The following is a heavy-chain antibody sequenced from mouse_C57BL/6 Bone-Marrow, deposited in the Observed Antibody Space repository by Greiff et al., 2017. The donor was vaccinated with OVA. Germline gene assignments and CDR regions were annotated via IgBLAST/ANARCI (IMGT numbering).Heavy chain of an antibody. CDR1: GYTFTSYG. Sequence: LVESGAELARPGASVKLSCKASGYTFTSYGISWVKQRTGQGLEWIGEIYPRSGNTYYNEKFKGKATLTADKSSSTAYMELRSLTSEDSAVYFCARSYYYGSSYGGDWYFDVWGTGTTVTVSS. CDR2: IYPRSGNT. CDR3: ARSYYYGSSYGGDWYFDV. V-gene: IGHV1-81*01. J-gene: IGHJ1*03. D-gene: IGHD1-1*01.